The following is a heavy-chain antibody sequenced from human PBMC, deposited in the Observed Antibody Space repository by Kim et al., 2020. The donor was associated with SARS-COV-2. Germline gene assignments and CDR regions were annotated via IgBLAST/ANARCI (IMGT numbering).Heavy chain of an antibody. CDR2: LGSDRAT. CDR3: AKDVRQWQHDF. V-gene: IGHV3-23*01. D-gene: IGHD1-1*01. Sequence: GGSLRLSCAASGFDFSNNAMTWVRQAPGKGLEWVSSLGSDRATFYADSVEGRFSISSDNSKNTLYLQLSGLRVEDTAVSFCAKDVRQWQHDFWGRSTLVTASS. CDR1: GFDFSNNA. J-gene: IGHJ4*02.